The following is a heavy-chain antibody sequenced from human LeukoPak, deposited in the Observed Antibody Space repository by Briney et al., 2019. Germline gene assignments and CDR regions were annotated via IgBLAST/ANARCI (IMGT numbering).Heavy chain of an antibody. CDR1: GFTFNTYG. CDR2: ISSTGGST. D-gene: IGHD3-10*01. CDR3: ARALWFGETFPAY. V-gene: IGHV3-23*01. J-gene: IGHJ4*02. Sequence: GGTLRLSCAASGFTFNTYGMIWVRQAPGKGLEWVSGISSTGGSTYNAHSVKGRFTVSRDNAKNSLYLQMNSLRAEDTAVYYCARALWFGETFPAYWGQGTLVTVSS.